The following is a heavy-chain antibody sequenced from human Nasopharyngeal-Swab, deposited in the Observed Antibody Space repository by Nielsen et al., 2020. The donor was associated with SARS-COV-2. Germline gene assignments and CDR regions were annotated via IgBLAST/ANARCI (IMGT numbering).Heavy chain of an antibody. CDR1: GYTFTSYH. CDR2: ITTSGGST. Sequence: ASVKVSCKASGYTFTSYHMHWVRQAPAQGLEWMGIITTSGGSTNYAQKFQGRVTMTSDTSTSTVYMYLSSLRSEDTAVYYCARDGPGGWFLDYWGQGTLVTVSS. D-gene: IGHD6-19*01. CDR3: ARDGPGGWFLDY. J-gene: IGHJ4*02. V-gene: IGHV1-46*01.